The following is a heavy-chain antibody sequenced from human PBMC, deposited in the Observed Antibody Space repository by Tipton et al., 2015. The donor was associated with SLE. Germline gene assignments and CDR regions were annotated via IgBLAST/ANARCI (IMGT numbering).Heavy chain of an antibody. V-gene: IGHV1-8*01. CDR1: GYTFSDYD. J-gene: IGHJ4*02. CDR3: ATHTWGYGFDF. Sequence: QLVQSGAEVKKPGASVKVSCKASGYTFSDYDINWVRQATGQGLEWVGGMNPNSGHTGYARKFQGRVAMTRDTSMSTAYMELTSLRSEDTAVYYCATHTWGYGFDFWGQGTQVTVSS. D-gene: IGHD5-12*01. CDR2: MNPNSGHT.